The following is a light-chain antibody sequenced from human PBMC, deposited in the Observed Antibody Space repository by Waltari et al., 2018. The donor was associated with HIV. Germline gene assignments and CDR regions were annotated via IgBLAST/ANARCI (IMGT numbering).Light chain of an antibody. J-gene: IGLJ2*01. CDR2: EAT. CDR1: SSDVGGYNY. Sequence: QSALPQPPSASGSPGQSVTISCTGTSSDVGGYNYVSWYQQYPGKAPKLIIYEATKRPPGVPDRFSGSKSGNTASLTVSGLQAEDEADYYCTSYAGRDNFVVFGGGTRLTVL. CDR3: TSYAGRDNFVV. V-gene: IGLV2-8*01.